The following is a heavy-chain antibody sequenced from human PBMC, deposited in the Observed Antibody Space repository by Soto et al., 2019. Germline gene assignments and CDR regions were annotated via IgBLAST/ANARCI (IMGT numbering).Heavy chain of an antibody. J-gene: IGHJ6*02. Sequence: PSETLSLTCTVSGGSISSGDYYWSWIRQPPGKGLEWIGYIYYSGSTYYNPSLKSRVTISVDTSKNQFSLKLSSVTAADTAVYYCASGGLDILTAKRKRRAYYYYGMDVWRHGSTVTVS. V-gene: IGHV4-30-4*01. CDR1: GGSISSGDYY. CDR2: IYYSGST. CDR3: ASGGLDILTAKRKRRAYYYYGMDV. D-gene: IGHD3-9*01.